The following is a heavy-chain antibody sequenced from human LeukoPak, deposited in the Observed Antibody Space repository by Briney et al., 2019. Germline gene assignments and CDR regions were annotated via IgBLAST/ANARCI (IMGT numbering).Heavy chain of an antibody. D-gene: IGHD6-19*01. J-gene: IGHJ4*02. CDR3: SRVGSSGWPNYFDS. V-gene: IGHV3-48*03. Sequence: GGSLRLSCAASGFTFSSYEMNWVRQAPGKGLEWVSYISSSGGTIYYAGSVKGRFTISRENAKNSVYLQMNSLTAGDTAVYFCSRVGSSGWPNYFDSWGQGTLVTVSS. CDR2: ISSSGGTI. CDR1: GFTFSSYE.